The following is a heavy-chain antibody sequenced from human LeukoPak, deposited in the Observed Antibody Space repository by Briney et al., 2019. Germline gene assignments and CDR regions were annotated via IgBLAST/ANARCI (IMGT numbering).Heavy chain of an antibody. CDR1: GFTFSSYW. D-gene: IGHD3-10*01. J-gene: IGHJ4*02. V-gene: IGHV3-7*01. Sequence: AGSLRLSCAASGFTFSSYWMSWVRQAPGKGLEWVANIKQDGSEKYYVDSVKGRFTISRDNAKNSLYLQMNSLRAEDTAVYYCARVLCFGKSNFDYWGQGTLVTVSS. CDR2: IKQDGSEK. CDR3: ARVLCFGKSNFDY.